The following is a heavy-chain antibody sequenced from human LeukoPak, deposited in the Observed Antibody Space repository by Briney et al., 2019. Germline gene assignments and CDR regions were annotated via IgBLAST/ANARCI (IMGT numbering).Heavy chain of an antibody. J-gene: IGHJ4*02. D-gene: IGHD6-13*01. CDR3: ARHVRQQLPPKAFDY. V-gene: IGHV4-39*01. CDR1: GGSISSGIYY. CDR2: IYYSGNT. Sequence: PSETLSLTCTVSGGSISSGIYYWGWIRQPPGKGLEWIRSIYYSGNTYYNPSLKSRVTISVDTSKNQLSLKLNSVTAADTAVYYCARHVRQQLPPKAFDYWGQGTLVTVSS.